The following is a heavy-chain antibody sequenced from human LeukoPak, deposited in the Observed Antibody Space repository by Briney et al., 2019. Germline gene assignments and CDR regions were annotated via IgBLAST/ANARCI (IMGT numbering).Heavy chain of an antibody. CDR3: AKDLARRFGSYYYDSSGFDY. D-gene: IGHD3-22*01. CDR2: ISGSGGST. V-gene: IGHV3-23*01. Sequence: GGSLRLSCAASGFTFSSYAMSWVRQAPGKGLEWVSAISGSGGSTYYADSVKGRFTISRDNSKNTLYLQMNSLRAEDTAVYYCAKDLARRFGSYYYDSSGFDYWGQGTLVTVSS. CDR1: GFTFSSYA. J-gene: IGHJ4*02.